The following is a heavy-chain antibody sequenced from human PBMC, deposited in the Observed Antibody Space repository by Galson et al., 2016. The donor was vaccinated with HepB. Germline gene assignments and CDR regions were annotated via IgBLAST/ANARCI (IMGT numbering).Heavy chain of an antibody. J-gene: IGHJ6*02. D-gene: IGHD2-2*02. CDR3: ARDCSSTSCYMAGDYSFYGMDV. Sequence: SLSLSCAASGFTVSNSYISWVRQAPGKGLVWVSTIYSDASTYYADPVNGRFTISRDESKNTRYLQMKSLRVEDTAVYYCARDCSSTSCYMAGDYSFYGMDVWGQGTTVTVSS. CDR1: GFTVSNSY. CDR2: IYSDAST. V-gene: IGHV3-66*01.